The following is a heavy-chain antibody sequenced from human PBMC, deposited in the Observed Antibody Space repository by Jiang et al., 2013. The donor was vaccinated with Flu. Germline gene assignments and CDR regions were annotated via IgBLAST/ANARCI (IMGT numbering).Heavy chain of an antibody. CDR1: GYTFTSYG. V-gene: IGHV1-18*04. J-gene: IGHJ6*02. D-gene: IGHD3-22*01. CDR3: VRDNSAYYYDLGDYSYGMDV. CDR2: ISANKGNT. Sequence: GAEVKKPGAAVKVSCKASGYTFTSYGINWVRQAPGQGLEWLGRISANKGNTNYAQKVQGKVTMTTETSTTTAYMELRSLRSDDTAVYYCVRDNSAYYYDLGDYSYGMDVWGQGTTVTVSS.